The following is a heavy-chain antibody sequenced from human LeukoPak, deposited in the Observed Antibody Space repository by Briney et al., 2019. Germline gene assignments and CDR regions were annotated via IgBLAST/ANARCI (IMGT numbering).Heavy chain of an antibody. CDR3: AREFSSSSSSSQYYYYYMDV. J-gene: IGHJ6*03. Sequence: ASVKVSCKASGGTFSSYAISWVRQAPGQGLEWMGGIIPIFGTANYAQKFQGRVTITADESTSTAYMELSSLRSEDTAVYYCAREFSSSSSSSQYYYYYMDVWGKGTTVTVSS. CDR1: GGTFSSYA. D-gene: IGHD6-6*01. V-gene: IGHV1-69*13. CDR2: IIPIFGTA.